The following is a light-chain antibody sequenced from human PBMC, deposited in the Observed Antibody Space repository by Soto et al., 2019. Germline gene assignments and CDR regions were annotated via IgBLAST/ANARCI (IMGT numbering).Light chain of an antibody. CDR1: QSLLHTNGYNY. V-gene: IGKV2-28*01. Sequence: DFVMTQSPLSLPVTPGEPASISCRSSQSLLHTNGYNYLDWYLQKAGQSPQLLIYLGSNRASGVPDRFSGSGSGTDFTLKISRGEAEDVGVYYCMQTLESPWTFGQGTKVEIK. CDR3: MQTLESPWT. J-gene: IGKJ1*01. CDR2: LGS.